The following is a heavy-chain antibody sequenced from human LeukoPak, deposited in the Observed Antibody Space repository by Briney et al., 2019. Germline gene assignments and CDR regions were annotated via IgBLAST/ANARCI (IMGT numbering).Heavy chain of an antibody. CDR1: GFAVSSNY. CDR3: AARLNSGYPNWFDP. V-gene: IGHV3-66*01. J-gene: IGHJ5*02. D-gene: IGHD3-22*01. CDR2: IYSGGST. Sequence: PGGSLRLSCAASGFAVSSNYMSWVRQAPGKGLEWVSVIYSGGSTNYADSVKGRFTISRDNSKNTLYLQMNSLRAEDTAVYYCAARLNSGYPNWFDPWGQGTLVTVSS.